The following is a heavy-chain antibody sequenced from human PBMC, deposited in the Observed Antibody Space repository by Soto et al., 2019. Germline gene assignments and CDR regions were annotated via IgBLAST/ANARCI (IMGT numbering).Heavy chain of an antibody. CDR1: GFTFGSNW. CDR3: ASLEWESTGYADY. V-gene: IGHV3-7*03. D-gene: IGHD3-3*01. CDR2: IKRDGSEN. J-gene: IGHJ4*02. Sequence: EVQLVESGGGLVQPGGSLRLSCAASGFTFGSNWMSWVHQAPGKGLEWVANIKRDGSENYYVDSVKGRYNISRDNAKNTLYLQMNSMRPDDTAVYYCASLEWESTGYADYWGQGTLVTGSS.